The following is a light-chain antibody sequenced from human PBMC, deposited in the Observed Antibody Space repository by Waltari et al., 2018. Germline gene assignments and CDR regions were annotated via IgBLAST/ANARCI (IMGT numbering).Light chain of an antibody. Sequence: QSALTQPRSVSGSSGQSVPISCSGSRTDVGVYGFISWYQPHPDQAPNLIIYDVTKRPSGVPDRFSGSKSGNTASLTISGLQADDEADYYCSSYTPTSFWVFGGGTKLTVL. CDR3: SSYTPTSFWV. J-gene: IGLJ3*02. CDR2: DVT. V-gene: IGLV2-11*01. CDR1: RTDVGVYGF.